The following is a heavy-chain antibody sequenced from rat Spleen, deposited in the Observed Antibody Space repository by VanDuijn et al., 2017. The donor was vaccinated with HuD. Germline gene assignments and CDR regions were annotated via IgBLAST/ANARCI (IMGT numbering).Heavy chain of an antibody. J-gene: IGHJ2*01. D-gene: IGHD5-1*01. CDR1: GFTFSDYY. Sequence: EVQLVESDGGLVQPGRSLKLSCAASGFTFSDYYMAWVRQAPKNGLEWVASVSWGGSNTYYSDNVKGRFTISRDNAKNALYLQMNNLRSEDTAIYYCTRGSNAFDYWGQGVMVTVSS. CDR3: TRGSNAFDY. CDR2: VSWGGSNT. V-gene: IGHV5-7*01.